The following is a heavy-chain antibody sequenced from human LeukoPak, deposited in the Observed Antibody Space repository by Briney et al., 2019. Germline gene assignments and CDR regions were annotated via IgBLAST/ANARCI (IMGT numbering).Heavy chain of an antibody. J-gene: IGHJ5*02. D-gene: IGHD1-1*01. V-gene: IGHV3-21*01. CDR3: AREGWKYPLPGWFDP. CDR2: ISSSGTYI. Sequence: GGSLRLSCAASGFTFSSYSMNWVRQAPGKGLEWVSSISSSGTYIYYADSVLGRFTISRDNAKKSMYLHMDSLRAADTAIYYCAREGWKYPLPGWFDPWGQGTLVTVSS. CDR1: GFTFSSYS.